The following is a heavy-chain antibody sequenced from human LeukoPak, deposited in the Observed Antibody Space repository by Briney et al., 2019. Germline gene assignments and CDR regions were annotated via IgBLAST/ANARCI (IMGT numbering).Heavy chain of an antibody. CDR2: IRSKANSYAT. J-gene: IGHJ4*02. V-gene: IGHV3-73*01. D-gene: IGHD3-22*01. CDR1: GFTFSGSA. CDR3: RIVVITQVTVDY. Sequence: PGGSLRLSCAASGFTFSGSAMHWVRQASGKGLEWVGRIRSKANSYATAYAASVKGRFTISRDDSKNTAYLQMNSLKTEDTAAYYCRIVVITQVTVDYWGQGTLVTVSS.